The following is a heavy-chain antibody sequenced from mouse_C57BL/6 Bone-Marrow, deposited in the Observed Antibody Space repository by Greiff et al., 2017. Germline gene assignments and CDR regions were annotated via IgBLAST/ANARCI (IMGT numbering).Heavy chain of an antibody. J-gene: IGHJ1*03. CDR3: ARTVITTAWYFDV. Sequence: QVQLQQPGTELVKPGASVKLSCKASGYTFTSYWMHWVKQRPGQGLEWIGNINPSNGGTNYNEKFKSKATLTVDKSSSTAYMQLSSLTSEDAAVYYCARTVITTAWYFDVWGTGTTVTVSS. D-gene: IGHD1-1*01. CDR2: INPSNGGT. V-gene: IGHV1-53*01. CDR1: GYTFTSYW.